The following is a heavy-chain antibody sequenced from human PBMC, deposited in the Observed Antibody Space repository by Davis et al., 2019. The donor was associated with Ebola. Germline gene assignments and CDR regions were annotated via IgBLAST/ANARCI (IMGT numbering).Heavy chain of an antibody. CDR2: IYPGDSDT. Sequence: GESLKISCKGSGYSFTSYWIGWVRQMPGKGLEWMGIIYPGDSDTRYSPSFQGQVTISADKSLSTAYLQWSSLKASDTAMYYCATLTCPGIRGISCNGMDLWGQGTTVTVSS. D-gene: IGHD3-3*02. J-gene: IGHJ6*02. CDR3: ATLTCPGIRGISCNGMDL. V-gene: IGHV5-51*01. CDR1: GYSFTSYW.